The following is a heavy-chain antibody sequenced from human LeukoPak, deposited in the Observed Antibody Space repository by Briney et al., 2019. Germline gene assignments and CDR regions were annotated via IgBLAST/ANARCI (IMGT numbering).Heavy chain of an antibody. Sequence: PGGSLRLSCAASGFTFSSYWMSWVRQAPGKGLEWVANIKQDGSEKYYVDSVKGRFNISRDNAKNSLYVQMNSLRVDDTALYHCARKGLGGELGGFDSWGQGTLVTVSS. V-gene: IGHV3-7*03. CDR1: GFTFSSYW. J-gene: IGHJ4*02. D-gene: IGHD1-26*01. CDR3: ARKGLGGELGGFDS. CDR2: IKQDGSEK.